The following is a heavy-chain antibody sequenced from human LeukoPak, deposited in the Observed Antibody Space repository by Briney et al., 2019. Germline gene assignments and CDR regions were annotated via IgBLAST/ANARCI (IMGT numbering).Heavy chain of an antibody. D-gene: IGHD6-19*01. CDR3: ARRHSSGWYLGGDFDY. Sequence: PGGSLRLSCAASGFTFSSYEMNWVRQTPGKGLEWISYISSSGTTIYYADSVKGRFTISRDNSKNTLYLQMNSLRAEDTAVYYCARRHSSGWYLGGDFDYWGQGTLVTVSS. CDR1: GFTFSSYE. CDR2: ISSSGTTI. J-gene: IGHJ4*02. V-gene: IGHV3-48*03.